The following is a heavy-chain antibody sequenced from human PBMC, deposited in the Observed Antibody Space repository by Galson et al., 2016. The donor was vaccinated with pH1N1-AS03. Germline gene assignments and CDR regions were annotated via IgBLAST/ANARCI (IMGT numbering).Heavy chain of an antibody. Sequence: SLRLSCAASGVTFSYYWMHWVRQAPGKGLVWVSGINSDGSGTMYADSVKGRFTISRDNAKNTLYQQMNSLRAEDTAIYYWCRDPRTAFSIWGQVTTVTVSS. J-gene: IGHJ3*02. V-gene: IGHV3-74*03. CDR1: GVTFSYYW. CDR3: CRDPRTAFSI. CDR2: INSDGSGT.